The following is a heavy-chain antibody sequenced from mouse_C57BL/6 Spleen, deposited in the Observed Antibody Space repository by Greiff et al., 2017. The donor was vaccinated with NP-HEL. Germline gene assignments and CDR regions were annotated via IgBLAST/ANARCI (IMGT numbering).Heavy chain of an antibody. D-gene: IGHD2-2*01. CDR2: IDPSDSYT. J-gene: IGHJ2*01. CDR1: GYTFTSYW. CDR3: ARGSMVTTFDY. V-gene: IGHV1-59*01. Sequence: QVQLQQPGAELVRPGTSVKLSCKASGYTFTSYWMHWVKQRPGQGLEWIGVIDPSDSYTNYNQKFKGKATLTVDTSSSTAYMQLSSLTSEDSAVYYCARGSMVTTFDYWGQGTTLTVSS.